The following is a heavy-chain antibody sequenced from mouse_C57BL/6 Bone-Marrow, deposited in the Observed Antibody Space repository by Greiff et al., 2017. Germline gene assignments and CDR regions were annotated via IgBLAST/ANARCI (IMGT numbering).Heavy chain of an antibody. CDR2: INPNNGGT. CDR3: ARGDYDYEFDY. V-gene: IGHV1-26*01. Sequence: EVQLQQSGPELVKPGASVKISCKASGYTFTDYYLNWVKQSHGKSLEWIGDINPNNGGTSYNQKFKGKATLTVDKSSSTAYMELRSLTSEDSAVYYCARGDYDYEFDYGGQGNTLTVSS. J-gene: IGHJ2*01. D-gene: IGHD2-4*01. CDR1: GYTFTDYY.